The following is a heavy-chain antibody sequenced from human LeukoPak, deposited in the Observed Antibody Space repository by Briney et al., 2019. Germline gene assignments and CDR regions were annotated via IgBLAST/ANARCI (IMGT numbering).Heavy chain of an antibody. CDR3: ASGTWYYYGSRMGY. V-gene: IGHV1-8*01. Sequence: ASVTVSCKASRYTLPRYDINWVRQATGQGLGGVGWRNPNSGNTGYAQKFQGRVTMTRNTAISTAYMELSSLRSEDTAVYYCASGTWYYYGSRMGYWGQGTLVTVSS. CDR1: RYTLPRYD. J-gene: IGHJ4*02. CDR2: RNPNSGNT. D-gene: IGHD3-10*01.